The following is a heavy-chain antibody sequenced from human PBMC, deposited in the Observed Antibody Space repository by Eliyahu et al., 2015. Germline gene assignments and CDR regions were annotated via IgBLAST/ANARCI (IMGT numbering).Heavy chain of an antibody. J-gene: IGHJ4*02. CDR2: IRYDGSNK. D-gene: IGHD3-22*01. CDR3: AKDRDTMIVVVSYFDY. CDR1: GFTFSXXG. V-gene: IGHV3-30*02. Sequence: QVQLVESGGGVVQPGGSLRLXXAASGFTFSXXGMXWVRQAPGKGLEWVAFIRYDGSNKYYADSVKGRFTISRDNSKNTLYLQMNSLRAEDTAVYYCAKDRDTMIVVVSYFDYWGQGTLVTVSS.